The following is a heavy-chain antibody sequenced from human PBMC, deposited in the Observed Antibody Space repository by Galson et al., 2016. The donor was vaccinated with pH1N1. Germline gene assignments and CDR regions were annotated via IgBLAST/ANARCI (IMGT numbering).Heavy chain of an antibody. J-gene: IGHJ5*02. CDR1: GFSLSTSGVG. D-gene: IGHD4-17*01. CDR2: IYWDDDK. V-gene: IGHV2-5*02. CDR3: AHSPYGDYVLYFDP. Sequence: PALVKPTQTLTLTCTFSGFSLSTSGVGVGRIRQPPGKALEWLAVIYWDDDKRYSPSPKSRLTITKDTTKNQVVLIMTNMDPVDTATYYCAHSPYGDYVLYFDPWGQGTLVTVSS.